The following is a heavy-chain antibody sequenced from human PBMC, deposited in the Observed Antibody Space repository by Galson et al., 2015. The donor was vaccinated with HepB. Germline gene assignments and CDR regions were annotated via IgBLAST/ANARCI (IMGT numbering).Heavy chain of an antibody. Sequence: LRLSCAASGFTFSSYSMSWVRQAPGKGLEWVSAISGSGGSTYYADSVKGRFTISRDNSKNTLYLQMNSLRAEDTAVYYCAKVYDFWSGYPPLRYYYMDVWGKGTTVTVSS. CDR1: GFTFSSYS. D-gene: IGHD3-3*01. CDR2: ISGSGGST. CDR3: AKVYDFWSGYPPLRYYYMDV. V-gene: IGHV3-23*01. J-gene: IGHJ6*03.